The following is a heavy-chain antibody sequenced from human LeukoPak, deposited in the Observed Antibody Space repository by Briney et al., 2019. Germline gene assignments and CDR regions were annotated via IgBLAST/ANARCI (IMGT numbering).Heavy chain of an antibody. D-gene: IGHD3-22*01. CDR1: GFTFSSYS. V-gene: IGHV3-48*04. J-gene: IGHJ4*02. CDR2: ISSSGSTI. Sequence: PGGSLRLSCAASGFTFSSYSMNWVRQAPGKGLEWVSYISSSGSTIYYADSVKGRFTISRDNAKNSLYLQMNSLRAEDTAVYYCAPYYYDSSAEGYWGQGTLVTVSS. CDR3: APYYYDSSAEGY.